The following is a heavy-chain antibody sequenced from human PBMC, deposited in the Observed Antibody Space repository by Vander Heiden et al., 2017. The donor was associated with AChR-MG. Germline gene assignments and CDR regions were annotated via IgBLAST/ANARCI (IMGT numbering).Heavy chain of an antibody. CDR1: GFPFSSYS. V-gene: IGHV3-21*01. CDR2: ISSSSSYI. CDR3: ARVGQLASYYYYGMDV. D-gene: IGHD6-6*01. J-gene: IGHJ6*02. Sequence: EVQLVESGGGLVKPGGSLRLSCAASGFPFSSYSMNWVRQAPGKGLEWVSSISSSSSYIYYADSVKGRFTISRDNAKNSLYLQMNSLRAEDTAVYYCARVGQLASYYYYGMDVWGQGTTVTVSS.